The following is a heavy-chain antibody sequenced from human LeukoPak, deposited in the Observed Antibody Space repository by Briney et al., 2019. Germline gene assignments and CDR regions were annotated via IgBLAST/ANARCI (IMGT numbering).Heavy chain of an antibody. Sequence: QAGGSLRLSCAASGFTFDDYAMHWVRQAPGKGLEWVSGISWNSGSIGYADSVKGRFTISRDNSKNTLYLQMNSLRAEDTAVYYCAKNSEGIAARPSHFDYWGQGTLVTVSS. V-gene: IGHV3-9*01. D-gene: IGHD6-6*01. CDR2: ISWNSGSI. CDR1: GFTFDDYA. J-gene: IGHJ4*02. CDR3: AKNSEGIAARPSHFDY.